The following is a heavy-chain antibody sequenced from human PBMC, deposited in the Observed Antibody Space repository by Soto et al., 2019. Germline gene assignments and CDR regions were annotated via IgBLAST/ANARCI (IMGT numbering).Heavy chain of an antibody. Sequence: QVQLQQWGAGLLKPSETLSLTCAVYGGSFSGYYWIWIRQPPGKGPEWIGETNHSGRTNYNPSLKSRATISADTSKNQFSLRLTSVTTADTAVYYCAAWGYVSSAAEYWGQGALVTVSS. V-gene: IGHV4-34*01. J-gene: IGHJ4*02. CDR1: GGSFSGYY. CDR2: TNHSGRT. CDR3: AAWGYVSSAAEY. D-gene: IGHD3-22*01.